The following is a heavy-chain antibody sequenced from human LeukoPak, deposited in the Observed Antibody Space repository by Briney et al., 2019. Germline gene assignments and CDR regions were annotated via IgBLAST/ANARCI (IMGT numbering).Heavy chain of an antibody. V-gene: IGHV3-30*04. CDR1: GFTFGSNA. Sequence: GGSLRLSCAASGFTFGSNAMHWVRQAPAKGPEWVTFISHDGRIQSYTDSVRGRFTISRDNSKNTLSLQMSSLRAEDTAVYYCARDLSGCYTYDYWGQGTLVTVSS. D-gene: IGHD3-3*01. CDR2: ISHDGRIQ. J-gene: IGHJ4*02. CDR3: ARDLSGCYTYDY.